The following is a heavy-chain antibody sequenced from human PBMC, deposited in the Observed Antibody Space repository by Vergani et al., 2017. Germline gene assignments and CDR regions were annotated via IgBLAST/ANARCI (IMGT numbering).Heavy chain of an antibody. CDR2: IRYDGSNK. V-gene: IGHV3-30*02. D-gene: IGHD3-9*01. CDR3: AKDLDDILTGPFDY. CDR1: GFSFTTYA. Sequence: VQLLESGGDLVQPGGSLRLSCAASGFSFTTYAMSWVRQAPGKGLEWVAFIRYDGSNKYYADSVKGRFTISRDNSKNTLYLQMNSLRAEDTAVYYCAKDLDDILTGPFDYWGQGTLVTVSS. J-gene: IGHJ4*02.